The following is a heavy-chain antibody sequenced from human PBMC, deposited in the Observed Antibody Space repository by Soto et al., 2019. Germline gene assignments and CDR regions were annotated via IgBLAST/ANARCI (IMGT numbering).Heavy chain of an antibody. Sequence: LSLTCTVTGASIRGSYYFWSWIRQPPGEGLEWLGYVYSTGSTYYNPSLKSRISMSVDTSKNQFSLILSSVSATDTAVYYCAGRRAGDYYFDYWGQGTLVTVSS. D-gene: IGHD1-26*01. CDR1: GASIRGSYYF. CDR3: AGRRAGDYYFDY. V-gene: IGHV4-30-4*08. J-gene: IGHJ4*02. CDR2: VYSTGST.